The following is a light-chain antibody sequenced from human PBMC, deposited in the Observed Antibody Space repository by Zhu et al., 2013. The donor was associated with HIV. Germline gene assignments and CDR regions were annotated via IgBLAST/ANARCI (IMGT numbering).Light chain of an antibody. V-gene: IGKV3-20*01. CDR1: QGLSDTY. Sequence: EIVMTQSPATLSVSPGERATLSCRASQGLSDTYLAWYQQKPGQAPRLLIYRASTRATGIPARFSGSGSGTDFTLTISRLEPEDFAVYYCQQYGSSHLTFGGGTKVEIK. J-gene: IGKJ4*01. CDR2: RAS. CDR3: QQYGSSHLT.